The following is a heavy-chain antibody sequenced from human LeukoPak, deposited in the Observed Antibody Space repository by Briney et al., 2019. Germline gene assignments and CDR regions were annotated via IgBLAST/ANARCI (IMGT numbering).Heavy chain of an antibody. D-gene: IGHD3-16*02. CDR1: GYTFSSYG. J-gene: IGHJ4*02. CDR2: ISAYNGNT. CDR3: AREEYVWGSFRDVDY. V-gene: IGHV1-18*01. Sequence: AAARVSCMASGYTFSSYGITWVRQAPGQGLEWMGWISAYNGNTNYAQKIQDRVTMTTDTYTSTAYMELRRLRADDTAVYYCAREEYVWGSFRDVDYWGQGTLVTVSS.